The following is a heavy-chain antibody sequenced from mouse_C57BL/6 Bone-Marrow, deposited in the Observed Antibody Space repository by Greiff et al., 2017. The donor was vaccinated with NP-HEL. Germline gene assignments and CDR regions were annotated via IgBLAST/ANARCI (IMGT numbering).Heavy chain of an antibody. D-gene: IGHD1-1*01. CDR1: GYTFTDYY. J-gene: IGHJ4*01. CDR2: IYPGSGNT. Sequence: QVQLKESGAELVRPGASVKLSCKASGYTFTDYYINWVKQRPGQGLEWIARIYPGSGNTYYNEKFKGKATLTAEKSSSTAYMQLSSLTSEDSAVYFCARLTRYYYGNGYYAMDYWGQGTSVTVSS. V-gene: IGHV1-76*01. CDR3: ARLTRYYYGNGYYAMDY.